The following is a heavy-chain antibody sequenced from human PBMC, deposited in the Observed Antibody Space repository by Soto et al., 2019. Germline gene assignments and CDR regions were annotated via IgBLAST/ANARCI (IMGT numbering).Heavy chain of an antibody. V-gene: IGHV3-72*01. CDR2: SRDKAQGYST. CDR1: GFTLSDHY. D-gene: IGHD2-8*01. Sequence: PGGSLRLSCAGSGFTLSDHYIDWVRQAPGKGLEWVGRSRDKAQGYSTAYAASVRGRFTISRDDSKNSLYLQMNSLKTEDTAVYFCARLMGTSFDLWGQGNLVTAPQ. CDR3: ARLMGTSFDL. J-gene: IGHJ4*02.